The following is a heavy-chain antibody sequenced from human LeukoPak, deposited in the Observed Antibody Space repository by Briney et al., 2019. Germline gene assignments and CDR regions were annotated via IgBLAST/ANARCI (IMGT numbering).Heavy chain of an antibody. J-gene: IGHJ5*02. D-gene: IGHD6-19*01. V-gene: IGHV4-34*01. CDR1: GGSFSGYY. CDR2: INHSGST. Sequence: PSETLSLTCAVYGGSFSGYYWSWIRQPPGKGLEWIGEINHSGSTNYNPSLKSRVTISVDTSKNQFSLKLSSVTAADTAVYYCARLRRPLRSGWSFIWFDPWGQGTLVTVSS. CDR3: ARLRRPLRSGWSFIWFDP.